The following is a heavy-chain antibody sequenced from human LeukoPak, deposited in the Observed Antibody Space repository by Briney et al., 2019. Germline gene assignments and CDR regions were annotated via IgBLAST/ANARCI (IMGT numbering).Heavy chain of an antibody. CDR2: ISGSGDNT. CDR3: AKGSYYDSSGSFYFDY. V-gene: IGHV3-23*01. CDR1: GFTFSSYA. J-gene: IGHJ4*02. D-gene: IGHD3-22*01. Sequence: GGSLRLSCAASGFTFSSYAMSWVRQAPGKGLEWVSGISGSGDNTYYADSVKGRFTISRDNSENTLYVQVNSLGTEDTAAYYCAKGSYYDSSGSFYFDYWGQGTLVTVS.